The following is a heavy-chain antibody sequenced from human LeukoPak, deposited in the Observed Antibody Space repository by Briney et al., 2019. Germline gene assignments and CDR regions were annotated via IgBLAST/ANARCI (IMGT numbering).Heavy chain of an antibody. V-gene: IGHV3-30*18. CDR1: GFTFSSYG. Sequence: PGGSLRLSCAASGFTFSSYGMHWVRQAPGKGLEWVAVISYDGSNKYYADSVKGRFTISRDNSKNTLYLQMNSLRAEDTAVYYCAQGSGWYYFDYWGQGTLVTLSS. CDR2: ISYDGSNK. D-gene: IGHD6-19*01. J-gene: IGHJ4*02. CDR3: AQGSGWYYFDY.